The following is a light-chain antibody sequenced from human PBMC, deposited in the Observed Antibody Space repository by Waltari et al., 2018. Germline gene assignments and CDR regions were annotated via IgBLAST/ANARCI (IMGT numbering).Light chain of an antibody. CDR3: QHYVRLPAT. V-gene: IGKV3-20*01. J-gene: IGKJ1*01. CDR2: GAS. CDR1: QSVSRT. Sequence: EIVLTQSPGILSLSPGDRATLSCRASQSVSRTLAWYQQKPGQAPRLLISGASTRATGIPDRFSGGGSGTDFSLTISRLEPEDFAVYYCQHYVRLPATFGQGTKVEIK.